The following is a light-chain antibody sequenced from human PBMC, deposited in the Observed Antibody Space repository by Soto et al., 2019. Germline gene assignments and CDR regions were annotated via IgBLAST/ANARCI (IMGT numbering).Light chain of an antibody. CDR2: LNSDGSH. J-gene: IGLJ2*01. CDR1: SGHSSFA. V-gene: IGLV4-69*02. CDR3: QTWGTGIVV. Sequence: QLVLVQSPSASASLGASVQLTCTLSSGHSSFAIAWHQQQPQKRPRYLMRLNSDGSHTKGDGIPDRFSGSSSGADRYLTISNPQSEDEADYYCQTWGTGIVVFGGGTKLTVL.